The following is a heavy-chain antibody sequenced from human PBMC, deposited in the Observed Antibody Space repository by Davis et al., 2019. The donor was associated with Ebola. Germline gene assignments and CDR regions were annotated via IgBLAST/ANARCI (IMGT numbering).Heavy chain of an antibody. V-gene: IGHV3-21*01. J-gene: IGHJ6*04. CDR3: ARDRPLDFFFGDYYGMDV. CDR1: GFTVSSNY. Sequence: GGSLRLSCAASGFTVSSNYMSWVRQAPGKGLEWVSSISSDSDYIYYADSAKGRFTISRDNAKNSLFLQMNSLRAEDTAVYYCARDRPLDFFFGDYYGMDVWGKGTTVTVSS. D-gene: IGHD3-16*01. CDR2: ISSDSDYI.